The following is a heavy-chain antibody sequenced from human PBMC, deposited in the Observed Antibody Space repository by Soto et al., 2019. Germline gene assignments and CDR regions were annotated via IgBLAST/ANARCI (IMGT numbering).Heavy chain of an antibody. CDR2: INHSGST. D-gene: IGHD2-15*01. CDR1: GGSFSGYY. CDR3: ARAGRYCSGGSCYSLIDS. Sequence: SETLSLTCAVYGGSFSGYYWSWIRQPPGKGLEWIGEINHSGSTKYNPSLKSRVTISVDTSKNQFSLKLSSVTAAGTAVYYCARAGRYCSGGSCYSLIDSWGQGTLVTVSS. J-gene: IGHJ4*02. V-gene: IGHV4-34*01.